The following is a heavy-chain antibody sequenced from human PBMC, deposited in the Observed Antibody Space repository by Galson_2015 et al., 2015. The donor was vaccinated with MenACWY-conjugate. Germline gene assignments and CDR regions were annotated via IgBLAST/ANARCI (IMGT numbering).Heavy chain of an antibody. CDR2: IIPIFGTA. Sequence: SVKVSCKASGGTFSSYAISWVRQAPGQGLEWMGGIIPIFGTANYAQKFQGRVTITADESTSTAYMELSSLRSEDTAVYYCAKGALPAAITGPTVNPAYYFDYWGQGTLVTVSS. CDR3: AKGALPAAITGPTVNPAYYFDY. CDR1: GGTFSSYA. V-gene: IGHV1-69*13. D-gene: IGHD2-2*01. J-gene: IGHJ4*02.